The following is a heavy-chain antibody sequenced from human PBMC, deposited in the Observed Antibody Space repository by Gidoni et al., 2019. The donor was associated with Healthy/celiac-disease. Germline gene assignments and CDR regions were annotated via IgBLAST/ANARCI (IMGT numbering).Heavy chain of an antibody. V-gene: IGHV3-21*01. CDR2: ISSSSSYI. Sequence: ELQLVESGGGLVKPGGSLRLSCAASGFTFSSYSMHWVRQAPGKGREWVSSISSSSSYIYYADSVKGRFTISRDNAKNSLYLQRNSLRAEDTAVYYCARDRIGGVMGYWGQGTLVTVSS. J-gene: IGHJ4*02. CDR3: ARDRIGGVMGY. CDR1: GFTFSSYS. D-gene: IGHD3-16*01.